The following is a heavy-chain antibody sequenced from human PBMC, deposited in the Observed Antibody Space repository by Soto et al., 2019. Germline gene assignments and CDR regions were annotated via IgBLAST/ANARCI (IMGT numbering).Heavy chain of an antibody. CDR2: INHSGST. V-gene: IGHV4-34*01. Sequence: SETLSLTCAVYGGSFSGYYWSWIRQPPGKGLEWIGEINHSGSTNYNPSLKSRVTISVDTSKNQFSLKLSSVTAADTAVYYCARTVGGTYDSSGYRMDVWGQGTTVTVSS. D-gene: IGHD3-22*01. J-gene: IGHJ6*02. CDR1: GGSFSGYY. CDR3: ARTVGGTYDSSGYRMDV.